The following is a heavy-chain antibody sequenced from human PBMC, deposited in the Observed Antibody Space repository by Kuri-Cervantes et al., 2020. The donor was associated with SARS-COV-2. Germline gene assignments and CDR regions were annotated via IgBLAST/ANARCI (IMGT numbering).Heavy chain of an antibody. D-gene: IGHD3-10*01. CDR3: ARDHYYGSGSYYFDY. CDR1: GFTFSSYS. V-gene: IGHV3-48*02. CDR2: ISSSSSTI. Sequence: ETLSLTCAASGFTFSSYSMNWVRQAPGKGLEWVSYISSSSSTIYYADSVKGRFTISRDNAKNSLYLQMNSLRDEDTAVYYCARDHYYGSGSYYFDYWGQGTLVTVSS. J-gene: IGHJ4*02.